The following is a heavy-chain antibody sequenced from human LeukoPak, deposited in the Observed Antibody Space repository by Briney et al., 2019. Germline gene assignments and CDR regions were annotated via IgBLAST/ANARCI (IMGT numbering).Heavy chain of an antibody. D-gene: IGHD2-15*01. Sequence: PGGCLRLSCAGSGFTFGNYAMSWVRQAPGKGLEWVSTISGSGSNTYYADSVKGRFTISRDNSKNTLYLQMNSLRAEDTAEYYCAKKPAAGYCSGGSCSTYYYYNGMDVWGQGTTVTVSS. CDR3: AKKPAAGYCSGGSCSTYYYYNGMDV. J-gene: IGHJ6*02. V-gene: IGHV3-23*01. CDR2: ISGSGSNT. CDR1: GFTFGNYA.